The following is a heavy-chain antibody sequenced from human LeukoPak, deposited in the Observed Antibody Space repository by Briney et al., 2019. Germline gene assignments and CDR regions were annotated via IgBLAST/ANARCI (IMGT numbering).Heavy chain of an antibody. CDR2: INPKSGDA. Sequence: ASVKVSCKASGYTFTDYYIHWVRQAPGQGLEWMGWINPKSGDANYEQKFQGRVTMTRDTSVSTAYMELSGLRSDDTAMYYCARVYYGGKTPSPGGHWGQGTLVTVSS. CDR1: GYTFTDYY. J-gene: IGHJ4*02. D-gene: IGHD4-23*01. CDR3: ARVYYGGKTPSPGGH. V-gene: IGHV1-2*02.